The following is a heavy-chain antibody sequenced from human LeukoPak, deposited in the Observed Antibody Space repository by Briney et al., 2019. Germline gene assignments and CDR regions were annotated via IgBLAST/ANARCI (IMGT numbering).Heavy chain of an antibody. V-gene: IGHV3-23*01. CDR2: ISGSGGST. D-gene: IGHD6-19*01. Sequence: GGSLRLSCAASGFTFSSYAMSWVRQAPGKGLEWVSAISGSGGSTYYADSVKGRFTISRDNSKNTLYLQMNSLRAEDTAVYYCARGGVYSSGWYELHYFDYWGQGTLVTVSS. CDR3: ARGGVYSSGWYELHYFDY. J-gene: IGHJ4*02. CDR1: GFTFSSYA.